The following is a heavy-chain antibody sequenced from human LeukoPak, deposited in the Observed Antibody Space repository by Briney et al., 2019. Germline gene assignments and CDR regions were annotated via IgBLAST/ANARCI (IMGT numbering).Heavy chain of an antibody. CDR1: GFTFSSYD. CDR2: ITYSSGCT. D-gene: IGHD3-10*01. V-gene: IGHV3-23*01. Sequence: PGGSLRLSCAASGFTFSSYDMSWVRQAPGEGLEWVSGITYSSGCTYYADSVKGRFTISRDNSRNTLYLQMNSLRAEDTAVYYCAKDPSDLGGSGSNNYFDCWGQGTLVTVSS. J-gene: IGHJ4*02. CDR3: AKDPSDLGGSGSNNYFDC.